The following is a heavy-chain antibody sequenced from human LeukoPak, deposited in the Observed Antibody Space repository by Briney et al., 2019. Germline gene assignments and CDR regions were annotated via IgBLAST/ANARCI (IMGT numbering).Heavy chain of an antibody. CDR3: AKRGSIAVAGTFDY. D-gene: IGHD6-19*01. V-gene: IGHV3-23*01. Sequence: PGGSLRLSCAASGFTFSSYAMSWVRQAPGKGLEWVSAISGSGGSTYYADSVKGRFTLSGDNSKNTLYLQMNSLRAEDTAVYYCAKRGSIAVAGTFDYWGQGPRSPSPQ. J-gene: IGHJ4*02. CDR1: GFTFSSYA. CDR2: ISGSGGST.